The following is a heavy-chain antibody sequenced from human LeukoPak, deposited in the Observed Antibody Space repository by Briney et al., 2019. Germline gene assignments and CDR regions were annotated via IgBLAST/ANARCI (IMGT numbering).Heavy chain of an antibody. CDR3: AKGAVESLNYYFYMEV. Sequence: GGSLRLSCIASGLSFSNYAMNWVRQAPGKGLQWVSSISGSGDTTYIADSVKGRFTISRDNSKNTLFLEMNSLRVEDTALYFCAKGAVESLNYYFYMEVWGTGTTVIVSS. CDR1: GLSFSNYA. D-gene: IGHD2-15*01. J-gene: IGHJ6*03. V-gene: IGHV3-23*01. CDR2: ISGSGDTT.